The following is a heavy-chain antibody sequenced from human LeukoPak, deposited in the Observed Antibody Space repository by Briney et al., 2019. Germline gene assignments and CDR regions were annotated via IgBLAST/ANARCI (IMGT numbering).Heavy chain of an antibody. CDR3: ARVLKSNHYYCSGSYSRPYYYYMDV. J-gene: IGHJ6*03. Sequence: SETLSLTCAVYGGSFSGYYWSWIRQPPGKGLEWIGEINHSGSTNYNPSLKSRVTISVDTSKNQFSLKLSSVTAADTAVYYCARVLKSNHYYCSGSYSRPYYYYMDVWGKGTTVTVSS. CDR1: GGSFSGYY. V-gene: IGHV4-34*01. D-gene: IGHD3-10*01. CDR2: INHSGST.